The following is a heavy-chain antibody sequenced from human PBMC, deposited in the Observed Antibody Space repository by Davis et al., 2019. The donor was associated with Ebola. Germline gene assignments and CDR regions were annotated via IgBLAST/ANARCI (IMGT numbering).Heavy chain of an antibody. V-gene: IGHV3-21*01. J-gene: IGHJ3*02. CDR3: ASTLGDYDVLTGVFEAFDI. D-gene: IGHD3-9*01. CDR2: ISSSNGYI. CDR1: GFSFSRYG. Sequence: PGGSLRLSCAASGFSFSRYGMNWVRQAPGKGLEWVSSISSSNGYIYYGDSVKGRFTISRDNAKNSLYLQMNSLRVEDTAVYYCASTLGDYDVLTGVFEAFDIWGQGTMVTVSS.